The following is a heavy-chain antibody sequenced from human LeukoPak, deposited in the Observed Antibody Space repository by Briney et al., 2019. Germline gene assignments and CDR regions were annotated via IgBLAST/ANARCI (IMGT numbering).Heavy chain of an antibody. CDR1: GFTFSSYG. CDR2: IWYDGSNK. D-gene: IGHD2-8*01. CDR3: ATSLHPYCTNGVCYDFDY. J-gene: IGHJ4*02. Sequence: GGSLRLSCAASGFTFSSYGMHWVRQAPGKGLEWVAVIWYDGSNKYYADSVKGRFTISRDNSKNTLYLQMNSLRAEDTAVYYCATSLHPYCTNGVCYDFDYWGQGTLVTVSS. V-gene: IGHV3-33*01.